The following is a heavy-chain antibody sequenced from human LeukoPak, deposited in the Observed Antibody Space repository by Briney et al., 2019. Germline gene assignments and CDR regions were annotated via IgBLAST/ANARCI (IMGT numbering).Heavy chain of an antibody. CDR1: GFTFSGSA. D-gene: IGHD3-22*01. V-gene: IGHV3-73*01. J-gene: IGHJ3*02. Sequence: GGSLRLSCAASGFTFSGSAMHWVRQASGKGLEWVGRIRSKANSYATAYAASVKGRFTISRDDSKNTAYLQINSLETEDTAVYYCTRHPPPRWYYDSSGYRDAFDIWGQGTMVTVSS. CDR2: IRSKANSYAT. CDR3: TRHPPPRWYYDSSGYRDAFDI.